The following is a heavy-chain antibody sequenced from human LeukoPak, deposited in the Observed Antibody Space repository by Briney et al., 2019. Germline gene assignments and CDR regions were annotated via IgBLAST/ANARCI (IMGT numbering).Heavy chain of an antibody. CDR3: AVSGSYSDFDY. D-gene: IGHD1-26*01. V-gene: IGHV4-59*12. CDR2: IYYSGST. Sequence: SETLSLTCAVYGGSFSGYYWSWICQPPGKGLEWIGYIYYSGSTNYNPSLKSRVTISVDKSKNQFSLKLSSVTAADTAVYYCAVSGSYSDFDYWGQGTLVTVSS. J-gene: IGHJ4*02. CDR1: GGSFSGYY.